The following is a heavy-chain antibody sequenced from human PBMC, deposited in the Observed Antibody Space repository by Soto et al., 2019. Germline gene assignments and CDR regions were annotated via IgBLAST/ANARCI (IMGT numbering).Heavy chain of an antibody. V-gene: IGHV3-66*01. CDR1: GFTFSSYT. J-gene: IGHJ4*02. Sequence: GGSLRLSCAASGFTFSSYTMNWVRQAPGKGLEWVSSISSGGTTYYAASVGGRFTISRDTSKNTVYLQMNSLRAEDTAMYFCARDRTISDYRSSGALGLWGQGTLVTVSS. D-gene: IGHD3-10*01. CDR3: ARDRTISDYRSSGALGL. CDR2: ISSGGTT.